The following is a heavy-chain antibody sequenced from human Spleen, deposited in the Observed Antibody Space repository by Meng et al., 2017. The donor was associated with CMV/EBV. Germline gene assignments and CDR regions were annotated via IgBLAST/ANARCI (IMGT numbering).Heavy chain of an antibody. Sequence: SETLSLTCTVFGGSISGSYYYWGWIRQPPGKGLEWIATIYSSGSTYQNPSLKIRLTVSVDTSKNQFSLNLRSVTAADTAVYYCASPSTSRFYFDYWGQGALVTVSS. V-gene: IGHV4-39*01. CDR3: ASPSTSRFYFDY. CDR1: GGSISGSYYY. J-gene: IGHJ4*02. CDR2: IYSSGST. D-gene: IGHD2-2*01.